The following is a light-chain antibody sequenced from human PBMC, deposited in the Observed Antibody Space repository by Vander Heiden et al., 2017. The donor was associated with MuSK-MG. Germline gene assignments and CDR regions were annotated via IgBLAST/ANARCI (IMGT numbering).Light chain of an antibody. CDR1: QGISSW. J-gene: IGKJ4*01. Sequence: DIQMSQSSTSVSASVGDRVSLTRWASQGISSWLAWYQQKLGKAPKLLIYAASSVQSGVPSRFSGSGSGIDFTLTISRLQPEDFATDYCQQANSFPLTFGGGTKVEIK. V-gene: IGKV1-12*01. CDR2: AAS. CDR3: QQANSFPLT.